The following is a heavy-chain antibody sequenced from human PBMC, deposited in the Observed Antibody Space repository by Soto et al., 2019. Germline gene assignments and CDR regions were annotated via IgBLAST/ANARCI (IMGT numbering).Heavy chain of an antibody. J-gene: IGHJ6*02. Sequence: EVQLLESGGGLVQPGGSLRLSCAASGFTFSNYAMTWVRQAPGKGLEWVSTISGSAGSTYYADSVKGRFTISRANSQNTLDLQMNSLRAEDTALYYCARIPKGGFLEWLLGGGMDVWGQGTTVTVSS. CDR1: GFTFSNYA. CDR2: ISGSAGST. CDR3: ARIPKGGFLEWLLGGGMDV. D-gene: IGHD3-3*01. V-gene: IGHV3-23*01.